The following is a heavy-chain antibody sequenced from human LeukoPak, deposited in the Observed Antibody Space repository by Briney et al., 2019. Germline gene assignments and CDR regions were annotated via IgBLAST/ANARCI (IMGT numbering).Heavy chain of an antibody. CDR3: ARDFQRGRYFDWLPFYYYGMDV. CDR1: GFTFSSYN. CDR2: ISSSSSYI. J-gene: IGHJ6*04. V-gene: IGHV3-21*01. Sequence: PGGPLRLSCAASGFTFSSYNMNWVRQAPGKGLEWVSSISSSSSYIYYADSVKGRFTISRDNAKNSLYLQMNSLRAEGTAVYYCARDFQRGRYFDWLPFYYYGMDVWGKGATVTVSS. D-gene: IGHD3-9*01.